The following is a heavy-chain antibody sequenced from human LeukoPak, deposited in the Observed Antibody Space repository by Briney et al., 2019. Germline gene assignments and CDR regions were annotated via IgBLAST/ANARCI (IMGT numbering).Heavy chain of an antibody. CDR1: GFTFSDYS. V-gene: IGHV3-11*01. CDR3: ARWIDGFDV. J-gene: IGHJ3*01. D-gene: IGHD2-2*03. Sequence: PGGSLRLSCTASGFTFSDYSLSWIRQSPGKGLEWISYITSGGGSIFYADFVEGRFTISRDNAENSLYLQLNSLRDEDTAVYYCARWIDGFDVWGQGTMVPVSS. CDR2: ITSGGGSI.